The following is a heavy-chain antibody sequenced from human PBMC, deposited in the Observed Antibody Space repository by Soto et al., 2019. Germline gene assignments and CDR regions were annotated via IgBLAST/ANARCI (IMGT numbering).Heavy chain of an antibody. CDR3: ARTYYDYVWGSYRYVLNYYYYYGMDV. V-gene: IGHV5-10-1*01. Sequence: XESLKLSCKCSGYSFTSYWISLVRQMPGKGLEWMGRIDPSDSYTNYSPSFQGHVTISADKSISTAYLQWSSLKASDTAMYYCARTYYDYVWGSYRYVLNYYYYYGMDVWGQGTTVTVSS. D-gene: IGHD3-16*02. J-gene: IGHJ6*02. CDR1: GYSFTSYW. CDR2: IDPSDSYT.